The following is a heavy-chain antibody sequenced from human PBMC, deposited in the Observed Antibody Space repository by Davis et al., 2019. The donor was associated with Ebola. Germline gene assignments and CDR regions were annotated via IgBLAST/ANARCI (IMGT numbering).Heavy chain of an antibody. D-gene: IGHD3-3*01. J-gene: IGHJ6*02. V-gene: IGHV3-20*04. CDR2: INWNGGST. Sequence: GESLKISCAASGFTFDDYGMSWVRQAPGKGLEWVSGINWNGGSTGYADSVKGRFTISRDNAKNSLYLQVNSLRAEDTALYYCTRDFSITGSGYFNGMDVWGQGTTVTVSS. CDR1: GFTFDDYG. CDR3: TRDFSITGSGYFNGMDV.